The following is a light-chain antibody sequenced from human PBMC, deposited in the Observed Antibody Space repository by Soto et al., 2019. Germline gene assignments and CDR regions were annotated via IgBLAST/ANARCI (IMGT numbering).Light chain of an antibody. CDR2: KVY. J-gene: IGKJ2*01. V-gene: IGKV2-30*01. Sequence: DVVMTQSPLSLPVTPGQPASISCKSSQSLVNGDENTYLRWFQQRPGQSPRRLIYKVYDRDSGVPDRFSGSESGTDFTLKISRVEDEDVGVYFCMQAKNRTYPFGQGTKLEIK. CDR3: MQAKNRTYP. CDR1: QSLVNGDENTY.